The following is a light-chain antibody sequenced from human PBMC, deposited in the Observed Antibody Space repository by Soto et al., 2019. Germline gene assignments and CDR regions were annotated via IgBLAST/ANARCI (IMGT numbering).Light chain of an antibody. Sequence: LTQPASVSGSPGQSIAISCTGTSSDVGAYDYVSWYQQHPDKAPKLMIYEVSNRPSGVSNRFSGSKSVNTATLTISGLQAEDEAESYCSSHTRYNTRVFGTGTKVTVL. CDR3: SSHTRYNTRV. CDR1: SSDVGAYDY. J-gene: IGLJ1*01. V-gene: IGLV2-14*03. CDR2: EVS.